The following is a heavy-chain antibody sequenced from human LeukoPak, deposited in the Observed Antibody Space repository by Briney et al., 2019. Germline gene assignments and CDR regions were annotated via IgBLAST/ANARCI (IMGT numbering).Heavy chain of an antibody. V-gene: IGHV3-7*01. J-gene: IGHJ3*02. D-gene: IGHD6-13*01. CDR2: IKQDGSEK. CDR1: GFTFSSYW. CDR3: ARDSLSVAAAPPGAFDI. Sequence: GGSLRLSCAASGFTFSSYWMSWVRQAPGKGLEWVANIKQDGSEKYYVDSVKGRFTISRDNAKNSLYLQMNSLRAEDTAVYYCARDSLSVAAAPPGAFDIWGQGTMVTVSS.